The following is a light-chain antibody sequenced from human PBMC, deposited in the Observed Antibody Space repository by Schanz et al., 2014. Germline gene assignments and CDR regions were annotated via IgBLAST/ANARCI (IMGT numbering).Light chain of an antibody. CDR1: QSVSSSY. CDR2: GAS. J-gene: IGKJ1*01. V-gene: IGKV3-20*01. Sequence: EIVMTQSPVTLSVSPGERATLSCRASQSVSSSYLAWYQQKPGQAPRVLIYGASIRASGIPDRFSGSGSGTDFTLTISRLEPEDFAVYYCQQFAGSPWTFGQGTKVEL. CDR3: QQFAGSPWT.